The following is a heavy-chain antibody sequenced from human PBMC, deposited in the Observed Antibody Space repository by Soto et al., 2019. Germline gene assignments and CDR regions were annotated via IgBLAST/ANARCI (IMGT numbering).Heavy chain of an antibody. CDR1: AYSFTSYW. CDR3: GGPIRDYYVSVKDV. J-gene: IGHJ6*02. V-gene: IGHV5-10-1*01. Sequence: GESLKISCKGSAYSFTSYWISWVRQMPGKGLEWMGRIDPSDSYTNYSPSFQDYVTISADKSISTAYLQSSSLKASDTATYYCGGPIRDYYVSVKDVLGQGTTVSV. D-gene: IGHD3-3*01. CDR2: IDPSDSYT.